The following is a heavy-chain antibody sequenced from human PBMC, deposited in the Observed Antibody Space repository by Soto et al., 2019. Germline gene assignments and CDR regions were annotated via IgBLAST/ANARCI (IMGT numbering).Heavy chain of an antibody. V-gene: IGHV4-59*01. J-gene: IGHJ4*02. CDR1: RGSISRYY. CDR2: IYYSGST. Sequence: EMLSVTCSVARGSISRYYWSWIRQPPGKGLEWIGYIYYSGSTNYNPSLKSRVTISVDTSKNQFSLKLSSVTAADTAVYYCARRYGASFDYWGQGTLVTAPQ. D-gene: IGHD4-17*01. CDR3: ARRYGASFDY.